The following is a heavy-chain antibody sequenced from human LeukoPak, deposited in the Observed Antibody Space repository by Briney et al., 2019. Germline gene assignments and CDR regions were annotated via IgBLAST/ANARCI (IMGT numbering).Heavy chain of an antibody. Sequence: SETLSLTCTVSGVSISSYYWSWIRQPPGKGLEWIGYIYYSGSIYYNPSLKSRVTMSVDTSKNQFSLKLSSVTAADTAVYYCARERVMNYYYDSSGYDYWGQGTLVTVSS. D-gene: IGHD3-22*01. J-gene: IGHJ4*02. CDR2: IYYSGSI. CDR3: ARERVMNYYYDSSGYDY. CDR1: GVSISSYY. V-gene: IGHV4-59*01.